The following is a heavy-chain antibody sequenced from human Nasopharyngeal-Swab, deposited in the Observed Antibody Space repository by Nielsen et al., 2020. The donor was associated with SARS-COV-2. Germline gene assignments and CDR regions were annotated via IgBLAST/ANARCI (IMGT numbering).Heavy chain of an antibody. D-gene: IGHD6-13*01. V-gene: IGHV3-11*04. CDR3: ASLYSSSWP. CDR2: ISSSSSTI. CDR1: GFTFSDYY. Sequence: GESLKISCAASGFTFSDYYMSWIRQAPGKGLEWVSYISSSSSTIYYADSVKGRFTISRDNAKNSLYLQMNSLRAEDTAVYYCASLYSSSWPWGQGTLVTVSS. J-gene: IGHJ5*02.